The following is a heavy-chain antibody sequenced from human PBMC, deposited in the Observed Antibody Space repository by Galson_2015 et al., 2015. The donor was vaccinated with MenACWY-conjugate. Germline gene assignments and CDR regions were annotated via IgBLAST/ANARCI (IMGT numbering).Heavy chain of an antibody. Sequence: SLRLSCAASGFIFNNYGMHWVRQAPGKGLEWVAAIWYDGNIKYYEDSVKGRSTVSRDNSRDTLYLQMHSLRAEDTAVYYCARGMRQPTYYYHMDVWGQGTTLTVSS. CDR2: IWYDGNIK. J-gene: IGHJ6*02. CDR3: ARGMRQPTYYYHMDV. CDR1: GFIFNNYG. V-gene: IGHV3-33*01. D-gene: IGHD6-13*01.